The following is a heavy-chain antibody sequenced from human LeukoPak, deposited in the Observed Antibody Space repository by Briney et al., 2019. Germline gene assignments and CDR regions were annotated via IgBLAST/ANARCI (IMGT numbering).Heavy chain of an antibody. D-gene: IGHD6-25*01. J-gene: IGHJ4*02. CDR2: IETDGSAT. V-gene: IGHV3-74*01. CDR1: GLTCKGEG. Sequence: CSSATGLTCKGEGLDCGRIITRKGLEWVSAIETDGSATTYADSVEGRFSISRDNAKNILYLQMNSLRVEDTAVYYCARGGGYRLDYWGQGTLVTVSS. CDR3: ARGGGYRLDY.